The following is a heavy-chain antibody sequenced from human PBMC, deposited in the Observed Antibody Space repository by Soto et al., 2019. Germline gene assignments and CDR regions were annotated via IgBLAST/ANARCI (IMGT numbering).Heavy chain of an antibody. CDR3: ARRNNAFHI. D-gene: IGHD4-4*01. J-gene: IGHJ3*02. Sequence: GASVKVSCEACGFRLGSNALSWVRQAPGQGLEWLGWISVDSGNTKYVQSLQDRVSMTTDTSTSTAYMELTSLRSEDTAVYYCARRNNAFHIWGQGTMVTVSS. V-gene: IGHV1-18*01. CDR1: GFRLGSNA. CDR2: ISVDSGNT.